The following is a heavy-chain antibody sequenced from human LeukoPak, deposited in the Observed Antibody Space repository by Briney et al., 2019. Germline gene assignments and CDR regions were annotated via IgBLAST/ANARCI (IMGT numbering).Heavy chain of an antibody. CDR2: IFYNGST. CDR3: ARFKWDYYTFDH. D-gene: IGHD1-7*01. V-gene: IGHV4-30-4*01. J-gene: IGHJ4*02. CDR1: GGSISRDDYC. Sequence: SETLSLTCTVPGGSISRDDYCWSWVRQPPGEGLERIGYIFYNGSTSFNPSLESRVSILGDTSSNQFSLSLKSVTAADTAVYYCARFKWDYYTFDHWGQGTLVTVSS.